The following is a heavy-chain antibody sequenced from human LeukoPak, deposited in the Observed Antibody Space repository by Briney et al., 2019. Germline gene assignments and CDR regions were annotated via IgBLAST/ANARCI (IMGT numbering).Heavy chain of an antibody. CDR3: ASGNDYSNYHFDY. CDR1: GFTFITYW. Sequence: GGSLRLSCAASGFTFITYWMHWVRHAPGKGLVWVSRINSDGSTTNYADFVKGRFTISRDNAKNTLYLQMNSLRAEDTAVYYCASGNDYSNYHFDYWGQGTLVTVSS. V-gene: IGHV3-74*01. CDR2: INSDGSTT. D-gene: IGHD4-11*01. J-gene: IGHJ4*02.